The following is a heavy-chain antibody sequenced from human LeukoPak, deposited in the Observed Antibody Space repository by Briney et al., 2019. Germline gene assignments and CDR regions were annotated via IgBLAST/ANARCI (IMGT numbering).Heavy chain of an antibody. J-gene: IGHJ5*02. CDR1: GGSISGYY. CDR3: ARSPQYDGSGYFWDL. CDR2: IYYSGST. V-gene: IGHV4-59*12. Sequence: PSETLSLTCTVSGGSISGYYWSWIRQPPGKGLEWIGYIYYSGSTNYNPSLKSRVTISVDTSMDQFSLRLSSVTAADTAIYYCARSPQYDGSGYFWDLWGQGTLVTVSS. D-gene: IGHD3-22*01.